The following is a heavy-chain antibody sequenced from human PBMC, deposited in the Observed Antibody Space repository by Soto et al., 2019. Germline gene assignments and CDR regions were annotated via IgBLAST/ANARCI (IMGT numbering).Heavy chain of an antibody. V-gene: IGHV3-48*01. CDR2: ISSSSSTI. Sequence: PGGSLRLSCAASGLTFSSYSMNWVRQAPGKGLEWVSYISSSSSTIYYADSVKGRFTISRDNAKNSLYLQMNSLRAEDTAVYYCARRYCSGGSCYSYSPFDYWGQGTLVTVSS. D-gene: IGHD2-15*01. J-gene: IGHJ4*02. CDR1: GLTFSSYS. CDR3: ARRYCSGGSCYSYSPFDY.